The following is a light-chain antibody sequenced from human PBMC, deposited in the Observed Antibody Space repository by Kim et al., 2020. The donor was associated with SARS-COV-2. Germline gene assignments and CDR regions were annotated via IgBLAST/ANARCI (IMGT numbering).Light chain of an antibody. Sequence: GKTARGRCGGNSIGGKRWHWEKQTPGEAPVLVIYYDSDRPSGIPERFSGANSGNTAALTSCRVEAGDEADYYCQVWDSISDHPGVFGGGTQLTVL. CDR2: YDS. J-gene: IGLJ3*02. CDR1: SIGGKR. V-gene: IGLV3-21*04. CDR3: QVWDSISDHPGV.